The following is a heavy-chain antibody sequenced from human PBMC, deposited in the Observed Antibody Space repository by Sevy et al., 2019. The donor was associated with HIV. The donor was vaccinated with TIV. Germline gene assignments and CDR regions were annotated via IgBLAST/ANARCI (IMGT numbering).Heavy chain of an antibody. V-gene: IGHV3-21*01. CDR2: ISSSSSYI. Sequence: GGSLRLSCAASGFTFSSYSMNWVRQAPGKGLEWVSSISSSSSYIYYADSVKGRFTISRDNAKNSLYLQMNSLRAEDTAVYYCAREGVYSSSGYELELDYWYFDLWGRGTLVTVSS. D-gene: IGHD6-13*01. CDR3: AREGVYSSSGYELELDYWYFDL. CDR1: GFTFSSYS. J-gene: IGHJ2*01.